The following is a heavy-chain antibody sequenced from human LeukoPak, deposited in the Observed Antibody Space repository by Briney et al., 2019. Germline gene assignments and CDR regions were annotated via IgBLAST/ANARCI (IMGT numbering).Heavy chain of an antibody. CDR1: GYTFTGYY. V-gene: IGHV1-2*02. CDR3: ARDRLGYCSSTSCYILDY. Sequence: ASVKVSCKASGYTFTGYYLHWVRQAPGQGPEWMGWMHPNSGGTNYAQKFQGGVTMTRDTSISTAYMELSRLRSDDTAVYYCARDRLGYCSSTSCYILDYWGQGTLVTVSS. D-gene: IGHD2-2*02. J-gene: IGHJ4*02. CDR2: MHPNSGGT.